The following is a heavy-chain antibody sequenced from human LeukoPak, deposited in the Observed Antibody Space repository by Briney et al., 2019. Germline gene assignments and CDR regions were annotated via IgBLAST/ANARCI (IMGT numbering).Heavy chain of an antibody. CDR2: VSTSGGST. V-gene: IGHV3-23*01. Sequence: GGSLRLSCAASGFTFTSFAMSWVRQAPGKGLEWVSAVSTSGGSTYYADSVKGRFTISRDNSKNTLYLQMNSLRAEDTAVYYCAKVSSSWYERIWFDPWGQGTLVTVSS. CDR3: AKVSSSWYERIWFDP. D-gene: IGHD6-13*01. J-gene: IGHJ5*02. CDR1: GFTFTSFA.